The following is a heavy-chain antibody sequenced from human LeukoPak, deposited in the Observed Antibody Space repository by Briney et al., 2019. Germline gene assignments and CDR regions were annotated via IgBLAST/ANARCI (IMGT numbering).Heavy chain of an antibody. CDR2: IYHSGST. J-gene: IGHJ1*01. CDR3: ARGGAARLHFQD. Sequence: SETLSLTCTVSGGSISTYYWNWIRQPPGKGLEWIGYIYHSGSTNYNPSLQSRVTISVDTSKNQFSLNLNSVTAADTAVYYCARGGAARLHFQDWGQGTLVTVSS. CDR1: GGSISTYY. D-gene: IGHD6-6*01. V-gene: IGHV4-59*01.